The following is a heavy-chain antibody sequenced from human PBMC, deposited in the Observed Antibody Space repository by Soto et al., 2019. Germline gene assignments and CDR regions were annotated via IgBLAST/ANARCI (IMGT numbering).Heavy chain of an antibody. J-gene: IGHJ6*02. D-gene: IGHD6-13*01. V-gene: IGHV3-15*01. CDR3: TTSNRSWYVYYYYGMDV. Sequence: GGSLRLSCAASGFTFSNAWMSWVRQAPGKGLEWVGRIKSKTDGGTTDYAAPVKGRFTISRDDSKNTLYLQMNSLKTEDTAVYYCTTSNRSWYVYYYYGMDVWGQGTTVTVSS. CDR1: GFTFSNAW. CDR2: IKSKTDGGTT.